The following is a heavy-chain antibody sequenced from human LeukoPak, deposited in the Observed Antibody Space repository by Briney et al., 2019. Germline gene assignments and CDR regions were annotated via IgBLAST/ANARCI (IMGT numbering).Heavy chain of an antibody. CDR3: AVNDYNKNFDY. J-gene: IGHJ4*02. Sequence: ASVKVSCKASGYTFTSYGITWVRQAPGQGPEGMGWISGHSGNTNYAQKLQGRVTMTTDTSTSTAYMELRSLRSDDTAVYYCAVNDYNKNFDYWGQGTLVTVSS. CDR1: GYTFTSYG. V-gene: IGHV1-18*01. D-gene: IGHD4-11*01. CDR2: ISGHSGNT.